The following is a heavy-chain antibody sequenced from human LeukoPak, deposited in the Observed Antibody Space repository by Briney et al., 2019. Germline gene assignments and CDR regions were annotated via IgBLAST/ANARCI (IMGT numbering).Heavy chain of an antibody. Sequence: GGSLRLSCAASGFTFSSYAMSWVRQAPGKGLEWVSSISISGGTTYYADSVKGRFTISRENSKSTLYLQMNNLRADDTAVYYCANEIRPNDYWGQGTLVTVSS. D-gene: IGHD4-17*01. CDR1: GFTFSSYA. J-gene: IGHJ4*02. V-gene: IGHV3-23*01. CDR3: ANEIRPNDY. CDR2: ISISGGTT.